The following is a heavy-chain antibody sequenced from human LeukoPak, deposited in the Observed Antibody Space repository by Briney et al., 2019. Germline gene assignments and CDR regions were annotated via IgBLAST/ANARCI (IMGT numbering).Heavy chain of an antibody. CDR2: ISYSGST. CDR1: GGSITSYY. Sequence: SETLSLTCTVSGGSITSYYWSWIRQPPGKGLEWIGYISYSGSTNYNPSLKSRVTISVDTSKNQFSLKLSSVTAADTAVYYCARMWDSGSLGNFDYWGQGTLVTVSS. J-gene: IGHJ4*02. V-gene: IGHV4-59*01. D-gene: IGHD1-26*01. CDR3: ARMWDSGSLGNFDY.